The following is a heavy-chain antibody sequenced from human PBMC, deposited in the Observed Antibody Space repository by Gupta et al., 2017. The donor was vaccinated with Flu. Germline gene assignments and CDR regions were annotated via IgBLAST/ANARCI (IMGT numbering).Heavy chain of an antibody. J-gene: IGHJ3*02. V-gene: IGHV3-53*02. CDR2: IYSGGST. CDR3: ARDSASGSYYGAFDI. D-gene: IGHD1-26*01. CDR1: GFPVSSTS. Sequence: VQLVGTGGGLIQPGGSLILSCSASGFPVSSTSLRWVRQAPGKGWAWVSVIYSGGSTYYADSGKGRFTISRDNSKNTLYLQMNSMRAEDTAVYYCARDSASGSYYGAFDIWGQGTMVTVSS.